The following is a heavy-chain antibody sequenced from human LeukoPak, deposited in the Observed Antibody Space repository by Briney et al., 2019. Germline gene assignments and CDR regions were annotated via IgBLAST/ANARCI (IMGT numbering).Heavy chain of an antibody. CDR2: ISGSGGST. CDR1: GFTFSSYG. D-gene: IGHD2-15*01. J-gene: IGHJ5*02. V-gene: IGHV3-23*01. CDR3: AKIESNIVVVVAAGGDNWFDP. Sequence: PGRSLRLSCAASGFTFSSYGMHWVRQAPGKGLEWVSAISGSGGSTYYADSVKGRFTISRDNSKNTLYLQMNSLRAEDTAVYYCAKIESNIVVVVAAGGDNWFDPWGQGTLVTVSS.